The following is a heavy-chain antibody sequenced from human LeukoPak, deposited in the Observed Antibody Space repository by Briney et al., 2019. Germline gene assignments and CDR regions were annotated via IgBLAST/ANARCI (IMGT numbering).Heavy chain of an antibody. CDR3: ATGYYDSSGYYPPGMDV. Sequence: ASVKVSCKASGYTFTSYGISWVRQASGQGLEWMGWISAYNGNTNYAQKLQGRVTMTTDTSTSTAYMELRSLRSDDTAVYYCATGYYDSSGYYPPGMDVWGQGTTVTVSS. CDR1: GYTFTSYG. CDR2: ISAYNGNT. D-gene: IGHD3-22*01. J-gene: IGHJ6*02. V-gene: IGHV1-18*01.